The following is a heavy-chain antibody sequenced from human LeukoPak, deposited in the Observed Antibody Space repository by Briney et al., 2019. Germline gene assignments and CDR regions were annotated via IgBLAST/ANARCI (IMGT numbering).Heavy chain of an antibody. D-gene: IGHD4-17*01. J-gene: IGHJ4*02. CDR3: ASYTTVTYHFDY. Sequence: SETLSLTCTVSGGSISSSFYYWGWIRQPPGKGLEWIGSIYSAGSTYYNPSLKSRITLSLDTSKNQFSLKLSSVTAADTAVYYCASYTTVTYHFDYWGQGTLVTVSS. CDR2: IYSAGST. CDR1: GGSISSSFYY. V-gene: IGHV4-39*01.